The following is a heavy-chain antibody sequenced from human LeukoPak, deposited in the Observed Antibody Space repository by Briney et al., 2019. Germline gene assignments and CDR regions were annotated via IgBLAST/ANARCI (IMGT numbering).Heavy chain of an antibody. V-gene: IGHV3-20*04. J-gene: IGHJ4*02. D-gene: IGHD5-18*01. CDR3: AREDTAMVTFDY. Sequence: GGSLRLSCAASGFTFDDYGMSWVRQAPGKGLEWVSGINWNGGSTGYADSVKGRFTISRGNAKNSLYLQMNSLRAEDTAVYYCAREDTAMVTFDYWGQGTLVTVSS. CDR2: INWNGGST. CDR1: GFTFDDYG.